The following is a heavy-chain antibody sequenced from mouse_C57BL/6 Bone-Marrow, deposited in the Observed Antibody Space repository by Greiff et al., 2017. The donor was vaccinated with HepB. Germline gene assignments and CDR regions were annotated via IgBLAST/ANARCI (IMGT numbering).Heavy chain of an antibody. CDR1: GFTFTDYY. CDR3: ARDDYGNPDY. D-gene: IGHD2-1*01. CDR2: IRNKANGYTT. Sequence: EVKLVESGGGLVQPGGSLSLSCAASGFTFTDYYMSWVRQPPGKALEWLGFIRNKANGYTTEYSASVKGRFTISRDNSQSILYLQMNALRAEDSATYYCARDDYGNPDYWGQGTTLTVSS. V-gene: IGHV7-3*01. J-gene: IGHJ2*01.